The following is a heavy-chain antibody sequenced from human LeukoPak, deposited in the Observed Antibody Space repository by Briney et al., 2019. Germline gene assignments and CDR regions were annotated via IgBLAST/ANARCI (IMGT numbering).Heavy chain of an antibody. CDR1: GXTFSSYS. J-gene: IGHJ4*02. V-gene: IGHV3-21*01. CDR2: ISSSSSYI. D-gene: IGHD3-10*01. CDR3: AVDWTGSGSSSYFDY. Sequence: PGGSLRLSCAASGXTFSSYSMNWVRQAPGKGLEWVSSISSSSSYIYYADSVKGRFTISRDNAKNSLYLQMNSLRAEDTAVYYCAVDWTGSGSSSYFDYWGQGTLVTVSS.